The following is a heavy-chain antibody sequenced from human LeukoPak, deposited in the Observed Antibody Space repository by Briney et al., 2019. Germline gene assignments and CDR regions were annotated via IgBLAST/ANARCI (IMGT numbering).Heavy chain of an antibody. D-gene: IGHD5-12*01. CDR3: ARGPSGYHNT. CDR2: IDSSSHYI. Sequence: PGGSLRLSCAASGFTFSSYNMNWVRQAPGKGLEWVSSIDSSSHYIYYADSVKGRFTISRDNAKNSLYLQMNSLRAEDTAVYYCARGPSGYHNTGGQGTLVTVSS. CDR1: GFTFSSYN. V-gene: IGHV3-21*06. J-gene: IGHJ4*02.